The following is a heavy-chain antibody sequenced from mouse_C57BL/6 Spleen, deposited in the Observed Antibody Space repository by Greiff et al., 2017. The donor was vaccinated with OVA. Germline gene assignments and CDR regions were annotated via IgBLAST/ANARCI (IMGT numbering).Heavy chain of an antibody. D-gene: IGHD4-1*01. V-gene: IGHV1-64*01. CDR2: IHPNSGST. J-gene: IGHJ4*01. Sequence: VQLQQPGAELVKPGASVKLSCKASGYTFTSYWLHWVKPRPGQGLEWIGMIHPNSGSTNYNEKFKSKATLTVDKSSSPAYMQLSSLTSEDSAVDYCARSGANWDENYAMDYWGQGTSVTVSS. CDR1: GYTFTSYW. CDR3: ARSGANWDENYAMDY.